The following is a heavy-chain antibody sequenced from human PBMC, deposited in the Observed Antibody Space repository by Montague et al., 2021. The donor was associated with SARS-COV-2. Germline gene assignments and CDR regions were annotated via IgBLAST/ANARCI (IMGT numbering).Heavy chain of an antibody. CDR3: ARGFSRGMIIVVIPYYYYGMDV. J-gene: IGHJ6*02. Sequence: SVKVSCKASGYTFTNYDINWVRQATGQGLEWMGWMNPNSGNTGYAQKLQGRVTMTRNTSISTAYMELSSLRSEDTAVYYRARGFSRGMIIVVIPYYYYGMDVWGQGTTVTVSS. CDR2: MNPNSGNT. V-gene: IGHV1-8*01. D-gene: IGHD3-22*01. CDR1: GYTFTNYD.